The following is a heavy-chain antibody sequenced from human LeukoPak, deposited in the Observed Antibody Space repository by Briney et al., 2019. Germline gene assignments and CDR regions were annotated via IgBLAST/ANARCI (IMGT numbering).Heavy chain of an antibody. D-gene: IGHD6-13*01. Sequence: GGSLRLSCAASGFTFSDYYMSWIRQAPGKGLEWVSYISSSGSTIYYADSVKGRFTISRDNAKNSLYLQMNSLRAEDTAVYYCAGPRPAAAYYYFDYWGQGTLVTVSS. CDR1: GFTFSDYY. CDR3: AGPRPAAAYYYFDY. J-gene: IGHJ4*02. V-gene: IGHV3-11*04. CDR2: ISSSGSTI.